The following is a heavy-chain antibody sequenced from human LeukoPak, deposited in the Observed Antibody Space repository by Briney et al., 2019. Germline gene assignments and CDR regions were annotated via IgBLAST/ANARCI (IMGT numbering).Heavy chain of an antibody. CDR1: GGSFSGYS. V-gene: IGHV4-34*01. CDR3: AREYCGGDCHLHTYYFDY. J-gene: IGHJ4*02. Sequence: SETLSLTCAVYGGSFSGYSWSWIRQPPGKGLEWIGEINHGGSTNYNPSLKSRVTISVDTSKNQFSLKLSSVTAADTAVYYCAREYCGGDCHLHTYYFDYWGQGTLVTVSS. D-gene: IGHD2-21*02. CDR2: INHGGST.